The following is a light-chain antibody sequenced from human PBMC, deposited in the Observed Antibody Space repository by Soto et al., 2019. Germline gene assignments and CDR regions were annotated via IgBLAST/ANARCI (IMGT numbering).Light chain of an antibody. Sequence: IQMTQSPSSLSASVGARVTITCQASQDISNYLNWYQQKPGKAPKLLIYDSSNLETGVPSRFSGSGSGPDFTFTISSLEPEDIATYYGQQYDNLPLTFGGGTKVEIK. CDR3: QQYDNLPLT. CDR1: QDISNY. CDR2: DSS. V-gene: IGKV1-33*01. J-gene: IGKJ4*01.